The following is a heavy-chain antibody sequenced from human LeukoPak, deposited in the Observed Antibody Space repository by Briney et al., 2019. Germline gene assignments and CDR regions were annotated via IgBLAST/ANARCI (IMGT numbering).Heavy chain of an antibody. CDR2: FDPEDGET. J-gene: IGHJ6*02. V-gene: IGHV1-24*01. CDR1: GYTLTELS. Sequence: ASVKVSCKVSGYTLTELSMHLVRQAPGKGLEWMGGFDPEDGETIYAQKFQGRVTMTEDTSTDTAYMELSSLRSEDTAVYYCASATYGSGSSSRWYYYYYGMDVWGQGTTVTVSS. D-gene: IGHD3-10*01. CDR3: ASATYGSGSSSRWYYYYYGMDV.